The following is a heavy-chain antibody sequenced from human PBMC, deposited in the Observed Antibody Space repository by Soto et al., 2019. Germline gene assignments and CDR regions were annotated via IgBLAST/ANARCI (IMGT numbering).Heavy chain of an antibody. CDR1: GYTFTGYY. D-gene: IGHD2-2*01. CDR3: ARSEAPRTAYCSSTSCYAYYYYGMDV. V-gene: IGHV1-2*04. CDR2: INPNSGGT. J-gene: IGHJ6*02. Sequence: ASVKVSCKASGYTFTGYYMHWVRQAPGQGLEWMGWINPNSGGTNYAQKFQGWVTMTRDTSISTAYMELSRLRSDDTAVYYCARSEAPRTAYCSSTSCYAYYYYGMDVWGQGTTVTVSS.